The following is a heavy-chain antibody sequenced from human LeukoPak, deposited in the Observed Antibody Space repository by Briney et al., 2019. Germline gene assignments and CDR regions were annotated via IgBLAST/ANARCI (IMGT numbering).Heavy chain of an antibody. CDR2: ISGSGGST. J-gene: IGHJ6*04. CDR3: AELGITMIGGV. D-gene: IGHD3-10*02. Sequence: GGSLRLSCAASGFTFSSYAMSWVRQAPGKGLEWVSAISGSGGSTYYEDSVKGRFTISRDKSKNTLYLQMNSLRAEDTAVYYCAELGITMIGGVWGKGTTVTISS. V-gene: IGHV3-23*01. CDR1: GFTFSSYA.